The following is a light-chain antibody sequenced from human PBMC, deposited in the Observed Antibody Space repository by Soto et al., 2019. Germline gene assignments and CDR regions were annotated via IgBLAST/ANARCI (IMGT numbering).Light chain of an antibody. J-gene: IGLJ2*01. V-gene: IGLV2-14*03. CDR2: DVT. Sequence: QSALTQPASVSGSPGQSITISCIGTSSDVGGYNYVSWYQQHPGKAPKLMIYDVTNRPSGVSDRFSGSKSGNTASLTISGLQAEDEADYYCSSYTGSSSRVVFGGGTKLTVL. CDR3: SSYTGSSSRVV. CDR1: SSDVGGYNY.